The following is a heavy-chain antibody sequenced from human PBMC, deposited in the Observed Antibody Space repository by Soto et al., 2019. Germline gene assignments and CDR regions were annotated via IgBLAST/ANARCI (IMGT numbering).Heavy chain of an antibody. J-gene: IGHJ6*02. CDR2: ISFDGSTE. D-gene: IGHD3-10*01. CDR1: GFTFISYA. V-gene: IGHV3-30-3*01. CDR3: ARSRHGSGRYTHFYYGLDV. Sequence: VQLVESGGGVVQPGRSLRLSCAATGFTFISYAMHWVRQAPGKGLEWVAVISFDGSTEYYADSVKGRFTISRDNSKNTVYLQMNSLRSEDTAVYYCARSRHGSGRYTHFYYGLDVWGQGTTVTVSS.